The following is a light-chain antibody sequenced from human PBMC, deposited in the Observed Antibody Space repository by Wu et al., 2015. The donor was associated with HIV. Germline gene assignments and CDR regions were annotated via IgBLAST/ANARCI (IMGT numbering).Light chain of an antibody. CDR2: DAS. CDR3: QQYGSSPPIT. Sequence: EIVLTQSPATLSLSPGDRATVSCRASQSVGAYVAWFQQKPGQPPRLLMYDASTRATGIPARFSGSGTGTDFTLTISSLEPEDFAVYYCQQYGSSPPITFGQGTRLEIQ. J-gene: IGKJ5*01. V-gene: IGKV3-20*01. CDR1: QSVGAY.